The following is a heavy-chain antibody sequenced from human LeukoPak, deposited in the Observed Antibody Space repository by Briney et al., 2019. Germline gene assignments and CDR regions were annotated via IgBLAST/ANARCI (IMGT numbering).Heavy chain of an antibody. CDR2: IYYSGST. J-gene: IGHJ5*02. CDR1: GGSISSYY. D-gene: IGHD6-19*01. CDR3: ARATYSSGWYADHNWFDP. Sequence: SETLSLTCTVSGGSISSYYWSWIRQPPGKGLEWIGYIYYSGSTNYNPSLKSRVTISVDTSKNQFSLKLSSVTAADTAVYYCARATYSSGWYADHNWFDPWSQGTLVTVSS. V-gene: IGHV4-59*01.